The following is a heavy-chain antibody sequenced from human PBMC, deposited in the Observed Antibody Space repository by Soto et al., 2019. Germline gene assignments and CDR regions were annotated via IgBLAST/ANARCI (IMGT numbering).Heavy chain of an antibody. D-gene: IGHD3-16*01. Sequence: EGQLLQSGGDLVQPGGSLRLSCAGSGLTLRSYAMTWIRQTPEKGLEWVPTISGRSGVPSYADSVNGRFTVSRDNSKNTLYLQMNSLRPDDTAIYYCAKGGPFTGGFDPWGQGTLVTVAS. CDR2: ISGRSGVP. V-gene: IGHV3-23*01. J-gene: IGHJ5*02. CDR1: GLTLRSYA. CDR3: AKGGPFTGGFDP.